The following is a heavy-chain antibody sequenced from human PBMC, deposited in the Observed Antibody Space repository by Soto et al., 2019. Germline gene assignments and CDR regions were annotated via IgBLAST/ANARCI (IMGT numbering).Heavy chain of an antibody. CDR2: ISPHTGSS. CDR3: ARAFFSHGSVTRCDSFDAVDF. J-gene: IGHJ3*01. V-gene: IGHV1-18*01. D-gene: IGHD2-15*01. CDR1: GYTFTSSG. Sequence: QVQLVQSGAEVKKPGASVKVSCKASGYTFTSSGMRWVRQAPGQGLEWMGLISPHTGSSDYAQRFQGRVTMTTDRSTCTAYMELRSLRSDDTAVYYCARAFFSHGSVTRCDSFDAVDFWGPGTLVTVSS.